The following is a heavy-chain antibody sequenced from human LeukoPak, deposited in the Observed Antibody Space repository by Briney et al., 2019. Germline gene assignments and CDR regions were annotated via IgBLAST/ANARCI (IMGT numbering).Heavy chain of an antibody. V-gene: IGHV3-23*01. CDR1: GFAFSTYI. CDR2: IKAGAEAT. Sequence: GGSLRLSCEASGFAFSTYIMTWVRQAPGKGLEWVSTIKAGAEATFYADSVKGRFTISRDNRKNTLYLQMNSLRAEDTAVYFCAKRGVVIRVILVGFHKEAYYFDSWGQGALVTVSS. D-gene: IGHD3-22*01. CDR3: AKRGVVIRVILVGFHKEAYYFDS. J-gene: IGHJ4*02.